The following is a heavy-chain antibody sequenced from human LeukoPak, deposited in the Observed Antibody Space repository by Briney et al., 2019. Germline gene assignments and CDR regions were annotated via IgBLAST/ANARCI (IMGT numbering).Heavy chain of an antibody. D-gene: IGHD1-14*01. CDR2: ISSSSGYI. Sequence: GGSLRLSCAASGFTFSSYTMNWVRQAPGKGLEWVSSISSSSGYIYSADSVKGRFTISRDNAKNSLYLQMNSLRAKDTAVYFCARDPRNPPYYYYYYMDVWGKGTTVTVSS. J-gene: IGHJ6*03. CDR1: GFTFSSYT. CDR3: ARDPRNPPYYYYYYMDV. V-gene: IGHV3-21*01.